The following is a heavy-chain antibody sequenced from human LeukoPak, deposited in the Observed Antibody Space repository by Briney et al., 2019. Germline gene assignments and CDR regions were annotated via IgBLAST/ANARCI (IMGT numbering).Heavy chain of an antibody. Sequence: GGSLRLSCAASGFTFSNFAMSWVRQAPGKGLEWVSAISGSGDTTYYADSVMGRFTISRDSSKNTLFLQMNSLRAEDAAIYYCAKHRSEVAMAALNYWGQGTPVTVSS. J-gene: IGHJ4*02. CDR2: ISGSGDTT. CDR3: AKHRSEVAMAALNY. CDR1: GFTFSNFA. D-gene: IGHD5-24*01. V-gene: IGHV3-23*01.